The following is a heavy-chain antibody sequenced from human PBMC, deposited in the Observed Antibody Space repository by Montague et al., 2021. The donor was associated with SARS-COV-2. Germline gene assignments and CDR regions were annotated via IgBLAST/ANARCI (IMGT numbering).Heavy chain of an antibody. J-gene: IGHJ3*02. CDR3: AMRGGALDAFDI. Sequence: SETLSLTCTVSGGSISSYHWGWIRQPPGKGLDWIGSIYYSGSTYYDPSLKSRVTISVDTSKNQFSLKLSSVTAADTAVYHCAMRGGALDAFDIWGQGTMVIVSS. V-gene: IGHV4-59*05. CDR1: GGSISSYH. CDR2: IYYSGST. D-gene: IGHD4-17*01.